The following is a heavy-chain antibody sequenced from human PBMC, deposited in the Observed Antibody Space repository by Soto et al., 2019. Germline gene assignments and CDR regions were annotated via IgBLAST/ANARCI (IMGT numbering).Heavy chain of an antibody. Sequence: SVKVSCKASGGTFSSYAISWVRQAPGQGLEWMGGIIPIFGTANYAQKFQGRVTITADESTSTAYMGLSSLRSEDTAVYYCARVGYCSGGSPCYYFDYWGQGTLVTVSS. D-gene: IGHD2-15*01. V-gene: IGHV1-69*13. CDR3: ARVGYCSGGSPCYYFDY. CDR2: IIPIFGTA. J-gene: IGHJ4*02. CDR1: GGTFSSYA.